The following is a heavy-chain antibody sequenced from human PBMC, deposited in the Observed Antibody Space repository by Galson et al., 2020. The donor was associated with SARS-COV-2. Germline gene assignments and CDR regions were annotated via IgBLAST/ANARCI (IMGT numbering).Heavy chain of an antibody. CDR2: ISYDGTTI. CDR3: ARDTDDDSSSWYDY. V-gene: IGHV3-30*04. D-gene: IGHD3-22*01. Sequence: GGSLRLYCAASGFTFSSSAMHWVRQAPGKGLEWVAIISYDGTTIYKSDSVKGRFTISRDISKNILYLQMNRLRPEDTGVYYCARDTDDDSSSWYDYWGQGTLVTVSP. J-gene: IGHJ4*02. CDR1: GFTFSSSA.